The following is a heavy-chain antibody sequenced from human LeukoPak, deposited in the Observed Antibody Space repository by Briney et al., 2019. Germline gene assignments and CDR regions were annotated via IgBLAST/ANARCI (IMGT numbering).Heavy chain of an antibody. D-gene: IGHD2-15*01. V-gene: IGHV4-59*01. J-gene: IGHJ5*02. Sequence: PSETLSLTCTVSGDSISSYYWSWIRQPPGKGLEWIGYINYSGSTNYNPSLKSRVTISVDTSKNQFSLRLSSVTAADTAVYYCARQPRVENWFDPWGQGTLVTVSS. CDR2: INYSGST. CDR3: ARQPRVENWFDP. CDR1: GDSISSYY.